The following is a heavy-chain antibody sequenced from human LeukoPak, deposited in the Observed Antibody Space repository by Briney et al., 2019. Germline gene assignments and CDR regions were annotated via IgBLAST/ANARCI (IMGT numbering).Heavy chain of an antibody. Sequence: SETLSLTCGVSGYSISSGFYWGWIRPPPGKGLEWIGSIYRSGSTFYNPSLRSRITISVDTSKNQFSLKMSSVTAADTAVYYCARLLYDSSGYYYAFDYWGQGTLVTVSS. CDR3: ARLLYDSSGYYYAFDY. J-gene: IGHJ4*02. D-gene: IGHD3-22*01. CDR2: IYRSGST. V-gene: IGHV4-38-2*01. CDR1: GYSISSGFY.